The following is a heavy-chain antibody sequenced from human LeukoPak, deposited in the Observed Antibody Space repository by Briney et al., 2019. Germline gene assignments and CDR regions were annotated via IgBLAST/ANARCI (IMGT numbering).Heavy chain of an antibody. J-gene: IGHJ4*02. Sequence: ASVKVSCKASGYTSTSYAMNWVRQAPGQGLEWMGWINTNTGNPTYAQGFTGRFVFSLDTSVSTAYLQISSLKAEDTAVYYCARGRLRFGELLWNYWGQGTLVTVSS. V-gene: IGHV7-4-1*02. CDR3: ARGRLRFGELLWNY. CDR2: INTNTGNP. D-gene: IGHD3-10*01. CDR1: GYTSTSYA.